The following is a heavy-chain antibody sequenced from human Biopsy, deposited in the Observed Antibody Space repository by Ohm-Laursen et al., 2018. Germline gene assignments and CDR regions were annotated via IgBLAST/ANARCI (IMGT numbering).Heavy chain of an antibody. J-gene: IGHJ4*02. D-gene: IGHD1/OR15-1a*01. Sequence: SLRLSCAASGFTFRNYALHWVRQAPGKGLEWVSFISSGSSPIYYADSVKGRFTISRDDAKNSLYLQMNSLRAEDTAVYYCARGRTGGWGQGTLVTVSS. CDR2: ISSGSSPI. V-gene: IGHV3-48*01. CDR3: ARGRTGG. CDR1: GFTFRNYA.